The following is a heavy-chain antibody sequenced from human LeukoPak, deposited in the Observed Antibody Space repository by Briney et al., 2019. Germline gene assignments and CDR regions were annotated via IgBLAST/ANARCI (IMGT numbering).Heavy chain of an antibody. CDR3: ARVGYSSSGNYYNDRGAFDY. Sequence: SETLSLTCTVSGGSISSYYWSWIRQPPGKGLEWIGYIYYSGSTNYNPSLKSRVTISVDTSKNQFSLRLSSVTAADTAVYYCARVGYSSSGNYYNDRGAFDYWGQGTLVTVSS. V-gene: IGHV4-59*01. J-gene: IGHJ4*02. CDR1: GGSISSYY. D-gene: IGHD3-10*01. CDR2: IYYSGST.